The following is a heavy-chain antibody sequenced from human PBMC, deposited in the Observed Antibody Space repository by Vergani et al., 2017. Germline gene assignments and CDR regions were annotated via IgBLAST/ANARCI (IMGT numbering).Heavy chain of an antibody. D-gene: IGHD6-19*01. V-gene: IGHV4-39*01. J-gene: IGHJ5*02. CDR2: VYYNGST. Sequence: QLQLQESGPGLVKPSETLSLTCIVSGDSINNGNYSWGWIRQPPGKGLEWIGSVYYNGSTYYNPSLKSRVPTSVDASKNQFSLKLSSVTAADTAVYFCARHSTVEWLVKLGWIDPWGQGILVTVSS. CDR3: ARHSTVEWLVKLGWIDP. CDR1: GDSINNGNYS.